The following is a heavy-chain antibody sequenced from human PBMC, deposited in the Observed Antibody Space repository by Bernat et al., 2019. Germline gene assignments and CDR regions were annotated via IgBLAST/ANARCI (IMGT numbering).Heavy chain of an antibody. CDR2: FSGSGGST. CDR1: GFTFSSYA. J-gene: IGHJ4*02. D-gene: IGHD6-13*01. CDR3: AKDRIGSSPFVNEIDY. Sequence: EVQLLESGGGLVQPGGSLRLSCAASGFTFSSYAMSWVRQAPGKGLEWVSGFSGSGGSTYYADSVKGRFTISRDNSKNTLYLQMNSLRAEDTAVYYCAKDRIGSSPFVNEIDYWGQGTLVTVSS. V-gene: IGHV3-23*01.